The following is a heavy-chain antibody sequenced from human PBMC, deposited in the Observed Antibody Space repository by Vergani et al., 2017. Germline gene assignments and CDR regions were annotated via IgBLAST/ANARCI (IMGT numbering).Heavy chain of an antibody. J-gene: IGHJ4*02. CDR1: GDSMHTYY. D-gene: IGHD2-21*01. V-gene: IGHV4-59*01. Sequence: VQLQESGPGLVKPSETLSLTCSVSGDSMHTYYCTWIRQPSGKGLVWVGYIYDSGDTKYNPSLKSRVTMSLDTSKNQFSLNLYSVAAADTAVFYCAGGALWWLRQIDSWGQGTLVTVSS. CDR2: IYDSGDT. CDR3: AGGALWWLRQIDS.